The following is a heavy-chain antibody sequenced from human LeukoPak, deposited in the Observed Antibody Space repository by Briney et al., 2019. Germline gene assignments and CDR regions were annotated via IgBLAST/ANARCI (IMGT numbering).Heavy chain of an antibody. D-gene: IGHD3-10*01. V-gene: IGHV3-7*03. CDR3: AREGLLWFGELWAVSHY. Sequence: GGSLRLSCAASGFTFSSYRMSWGREAPGKGLGWVANIKLDGSEKYYVDSAKGRFTISRDTAKNSLYLQMNSLRAEDTAVYYCAREGLLWFGELWAVSHYWGQGTLVTVSS. CDR2: IKLDGSEK. J-gene: IGHJ4*02. CDR1: GFTFSSYR.